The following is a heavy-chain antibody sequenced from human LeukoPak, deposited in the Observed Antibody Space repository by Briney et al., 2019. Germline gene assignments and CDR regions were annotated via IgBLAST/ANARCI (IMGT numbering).Heavy chain of an antibody. CDR3: ARGAGGWAGYFDY. CDR1: DYSISSGYY. CDR2: LYHSGST. J-gene: IGHJ4*02. D-gene: IGHD6-19*01. Sequence: PSETLSLTCTVSDYSISSGYYWGWIRQPPGKGLEWIGNLYHSGSTYYNPSLKSRVTISVDMSKNQFSLKLTSVSAADTAVYFCARGAGGWAGYFDYWGQGTLVTVSS. V-gene: IGHV4-38-2*02.